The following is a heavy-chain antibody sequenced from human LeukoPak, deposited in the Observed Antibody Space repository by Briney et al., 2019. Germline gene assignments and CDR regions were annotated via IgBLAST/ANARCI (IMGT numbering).Heavy chain of an antibody. J-gene: IGHJ3*02. Sequence: SETLSLTCTVSGGSINNFYWSWIRQPPGKGLEWLGFIFYSGTTNYNPSLESRVPMSVDTSRNQFSLNLRSLTAADTAVYYCARHPRGDSSNPPDSFDIWGQGTVVTVSS. CDR3: ARHPRGDSSNPPDSFDI. CDR2: IFYSGTT. CDR1: GGSINNFY. D-gene: IGHD2-21*02. V-gene: IGHV4-59*08.